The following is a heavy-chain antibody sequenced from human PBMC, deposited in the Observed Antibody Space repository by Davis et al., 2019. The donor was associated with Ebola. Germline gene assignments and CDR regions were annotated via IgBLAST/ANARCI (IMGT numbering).Heavy chain of an antibody. Sequence: ASVKVSCKASGYTFTSYYMHWVRQAPGQGLEWMGIINPSGGSTSYAQKFQGRVTMTRDTSTSTVYMELSSLRSEDTAVYYCARGYYYDSSGYFRGGYYYYYGMDVWGQGTTVTVSS. D-gene: IGHD3-22*01. CDR2: INPSGGST. CDR3: ARGYYYDSSGYFRGGYYYYYGMDV. CDR1: GYTFTSYY. V-gene: IGHV1-46*01. J-gene: IGHJ6*02.